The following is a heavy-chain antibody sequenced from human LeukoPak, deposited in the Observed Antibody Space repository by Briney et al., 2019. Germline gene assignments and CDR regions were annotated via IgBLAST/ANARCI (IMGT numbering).Heavy chain of an antibody. CDR1: GYTFTSYG. CDR3: VRLSGSYDTPDAFDI. D-gene: IGHD1-26*01. V-gene: IGHV1-18*01. J-gene: IGHJ3*02. Sequence: ASVKVSCKASGYTFTSYGISWVRQAPGQGLEWMGWISAYNGNTNYAQKLQGRVTMTTDTSTSTAYMELRSLRSDDTAVYYCVRLSGSYDTPDAFDIWGQGTMVTVSS. CDR2: ISAYNGNT.